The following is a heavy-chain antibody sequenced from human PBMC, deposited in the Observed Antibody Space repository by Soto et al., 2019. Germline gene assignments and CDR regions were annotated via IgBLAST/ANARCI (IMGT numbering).Heavy chain of an antibody. CDR2: IYYSGST. V-gene: IGHV4-59*01. D-gene: IGHD6-13*01. Sequence: SETLSLTCAVSGGSISSYYWSWIRQPPGKGLEWIGYIYYSGSTNYNPSLKSRVTISVDTSKNQFSLKLSSVTAADTAVYYCARDSSAAAGINWFDPWGQGTLVTVSS. CDR3: ARDSSAAAGINWFDP. CDR1: GGSISSYY. J-gene: IGHJ5*02.